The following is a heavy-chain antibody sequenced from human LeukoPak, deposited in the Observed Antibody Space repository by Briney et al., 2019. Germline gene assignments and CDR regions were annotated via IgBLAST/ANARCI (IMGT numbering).Heavy chain of an antibody. CDR2: ISSSGSYI. CDR1: AFTFSSYS. D-gene: IGHD1-26*01. Sequence: GGSLRLSCAASAFTFSSYSMNWVRQAPGKGLEWVSSISSSGSYIYYADSVKGRFTISRDNAKNSLYLQMNSLRAEDTAVYHCARDSGSYWDWFDPWGQGTLVTVSS. V-gene: IGHV3-21*01. J-gene: IGHJ5*02. CDR3: ARDSGSYWDWFDP.